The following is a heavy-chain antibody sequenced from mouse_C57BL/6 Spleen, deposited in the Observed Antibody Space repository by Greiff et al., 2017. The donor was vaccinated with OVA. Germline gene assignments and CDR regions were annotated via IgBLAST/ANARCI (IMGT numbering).Heavy chain of an antibody. D-gene: IGHD1-1*01. Sequence: EVQLQQSGPELVKPGASVKISCKASGYTFTDYYMNWVKQSPGKSLEWIGDINPNNGGTSYNQKFKGKATLTVDKSSSTAYMELRSLTSEDSAVYYGAAYYGSSYYVDDWGQGTTLTVSS. CDR2: INPNNGGT. CDR1: GYTFTDYY. CDR3: AAYYGSSYYVDD. J-gene: IGHJ2*01. V-gene: IGHV1-26*01.